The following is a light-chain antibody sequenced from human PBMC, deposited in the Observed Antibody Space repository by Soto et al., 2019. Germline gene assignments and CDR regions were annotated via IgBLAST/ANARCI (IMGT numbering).Light chain of an antibody. CDR3: QVWDSDTDHPV. Sequence: SYELTQPPSVSVAPGQTATIACGGNNIGTKSVNWYQQKPGQAPVLVVYDGGDRPSGIPERFSGSKSGNTATLTISRVEAVDEADYYCQVWDSDTDHPVFGGGTKLTVL. V-gene: IGLV3-21*02. CDR1: NIGTKS. J-gene: IGLJ3*02. CDR2: DGG.